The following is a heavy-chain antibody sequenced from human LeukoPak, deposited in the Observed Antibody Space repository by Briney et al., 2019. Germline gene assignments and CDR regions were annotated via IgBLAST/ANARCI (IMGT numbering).Heavy chain of an antibody. V-gene: IGHV4-59*01. D-gene: IGHD1-1*01. Sequence: SETLSLTCTVSGGPISSYYWSWIRQPPGKGLEWIGYIYYSGSTNYNPSLKSRVTISVDTSKNQFSLKLSSVTAADTAVYYCAMANDDRYFDYWGQGTLVTVSS. CDR1: GGPISSYY. J-gene: IGHJ4*02. CDR3: AMANDDRYFDY. CDR2: IYYSGST.